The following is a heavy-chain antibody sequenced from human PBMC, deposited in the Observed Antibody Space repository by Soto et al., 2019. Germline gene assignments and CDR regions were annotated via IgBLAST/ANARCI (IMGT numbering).Heavy chain of an antibody. CDR1: GGTFSSYT. J-gene: IGHJ3*02. V-gene: IGHV1-69*08. D-gene: IGHD3-9*01. Sequence: QVQLVQSGAEVKKPGSSVKVSCKASGGTFSSYTISWVRQAPGQGLEWMGRIIPILGIANYAQKFQGRVTITADKSTSTAYMELSSLRSEDKAVYYCARELRYFDWLYAFDIWGQGTMVTVSS. CDR3: ARELRYFDWLYAFDI. CDR2: IIPILGIA.